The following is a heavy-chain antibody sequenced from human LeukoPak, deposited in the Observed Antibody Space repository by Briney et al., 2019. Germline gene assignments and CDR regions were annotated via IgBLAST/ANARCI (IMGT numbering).Heavy chain of an antibody. CDR2: IKQDGSEK. Sequence: GGTLRLSCAASGFTFSSYWMSWVRQAPGKGLEWVANIKQDGSEKYYVDSVKGRFTISRDNAKNSLYLQMNSLKTEDTAVYYCTTVSYYGSGSYYPADDYWGQGTLVTVSS. V-gene: IGHV3-7*03. D-gene: IGHD3-10*01. J-gene: IGHJ4*02. CDR1: GFTFSSYW. CDR3: TTVSYYGSGSYYPADDY.